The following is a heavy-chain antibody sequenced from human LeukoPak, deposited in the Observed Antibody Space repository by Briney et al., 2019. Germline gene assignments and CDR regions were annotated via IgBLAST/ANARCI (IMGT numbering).Heavy chain of an antibody. Sequence: SETLSLTCTVSGGSISSGSYYWSWIRQPAGKGLEWIGRIYTSGSTNYNPSLKSRVTISVDTSKNQFSLKLSSVTAADTAVYYCARVAAKTVDYWGQGTLVTVSS. V-gene: IGHV4-61*02. CDR2: IYTSGST. J-gene: IGHJ4*02. CDR3: ARVAAKTVDY. CDR1: GGSISSGSYY. D-gene: IGHD2-15*01.